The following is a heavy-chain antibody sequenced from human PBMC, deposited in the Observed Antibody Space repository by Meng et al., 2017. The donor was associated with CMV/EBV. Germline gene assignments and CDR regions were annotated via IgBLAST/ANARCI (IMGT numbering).Heavy chain of an antibody. D-gene: IGHD6-6*01. Sequence: GGSLRLSCAASGFTFDDYAMHWVRQAPGKGLEWVSGISWNSGSIGYADSVKGRFTISRDNAKNSLYLQMNSLRAEDTALYYSAKDMRGQLGPAINYWGQGTLVTVSS. CDR2: ISWNSGSI. CDR1: GFTFDDYA. V-gene: IGHV3-9*01. CDR3: AKDMRGQLGPAINY. J-gene: IGHJ4*02.